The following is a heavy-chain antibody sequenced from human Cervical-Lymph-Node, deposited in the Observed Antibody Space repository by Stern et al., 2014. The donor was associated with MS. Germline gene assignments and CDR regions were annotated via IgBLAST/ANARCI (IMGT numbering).Heavy chain of an antibody. Sequence: QVQLVQSGPGLVKPSQTLSLTCTVSGGSISSGDYYWSWLRQPPGKGLEWIGYIYYSGSTYYNPSLKSRVAISVDTSKNQFSLKLSSVTAADTAVYYCASANCSSTSCPNWFDPWGQGTLVTVSS. CDR2: IYYSGST. CDR1: GGSISSGDYY. CDR3: ASANCSSTSCPNWFDP. V-gene: IGHV4-30-4*01. D-gene: IGHD2-2*01. J-gene: IGHJ5*02.